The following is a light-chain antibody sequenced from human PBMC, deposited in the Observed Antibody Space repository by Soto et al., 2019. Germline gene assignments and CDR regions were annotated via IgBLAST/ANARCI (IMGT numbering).Light chain of an antibody. J-gene: IGKJ1*01. CDR1: QGSYTY. CDR2: AAS. Sequence: DIQLTQSPSFLSASVGDRVTITCRASQGSYTYLAWYQQKPGKATELLIYAASTLQSGVPSRFSGSGSGTEFPLTISSLQREDLANYRYQQLNSYPWTFGQGTKVEIK. V-gene: IGKV1-9*01. CDR3: QQLNSYPWT.